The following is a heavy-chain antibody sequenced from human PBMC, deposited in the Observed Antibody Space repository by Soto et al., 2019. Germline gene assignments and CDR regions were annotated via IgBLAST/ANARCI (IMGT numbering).Heavy chain of an antibody. Sequence: QVQLQESGPGLVKPSGTLSLTCAVSGGSISSSNWWSWVRQPPGKGLEWIGEIYHSGSTNYNPSLKSRGTIQVKKSENQFSLELSSVNAADTAVYYCARSYSNYTREHYSYYGMDVWGQGTTVTVSS. CDR2: IYHSGST. V-gene: IGHV4-4*02. D-gene: IGHD4-4*01. CDR3: ARSYSNYTREHYSYYGMDV. CDR1: GGSISSSNW. J-gene: IGHJ6*02.